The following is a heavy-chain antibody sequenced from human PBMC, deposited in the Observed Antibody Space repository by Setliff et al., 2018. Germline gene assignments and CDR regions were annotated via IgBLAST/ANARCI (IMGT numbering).Heavy chain of an antibody. J-gene: IGHJ4*02. V-gene: IGHV4-39*01. Sequence: SETLSLTCTVSDVSISSSSFYWAWIRQPPGKGLEWIGSIYYSGSTYYNPSLTSRVTISVDTSNNQFSLNLRSVTAADTAVYYCARHFRSSKVQFLEYLTDYYFDSWGQGTLVTVSS. CDR3: ARHFRSSKVQFLEYLTDYYFDS. D-gene: IGHD3-3*01. CDR1: DVSISSSSFY. CDR2: IYYSGST.